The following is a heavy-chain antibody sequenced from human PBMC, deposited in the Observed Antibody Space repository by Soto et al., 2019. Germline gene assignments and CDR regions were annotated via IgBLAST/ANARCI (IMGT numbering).Heavy chain of an antibody. J-gene: IGHJ4*02. CDR2: ISGSGDTT. CDR3: AKGLTAGFDY. V-gene: IGHV3-23*01. D-gene: IGHD6-13*01. CDR1: GFSFTIYA. Sequence: EVQLLESGGDLVQPGGSLRLSCAASGFSFTIYAMSWVRQAPGKGLEWVSGISGSGDTTYYADSVKGRFTISRDNSKNTLYLQMNSLRDEDRAVYYCAKGLTAGFDYWGQGTLVTVSS.